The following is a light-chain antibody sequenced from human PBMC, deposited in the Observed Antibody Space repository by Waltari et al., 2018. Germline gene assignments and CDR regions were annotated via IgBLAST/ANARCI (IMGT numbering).Light chain of an antibody. CDR3: QQRGNWPSGYT. Sequence: EIVLTQSPATLSLSPGERATLSCRGSQRVSRSLAWYQQKPGQAPRLLIYDASRRATGIPARFSGSGSGTDFTLTISSLEPEDFAVYYCQQRGNWPSGYTFGQGTKLEIK. V-gene: IGKV3-11*01. CDR2: DAS. J-gene: IGKJ2*01. CDR1: QRVSRS.